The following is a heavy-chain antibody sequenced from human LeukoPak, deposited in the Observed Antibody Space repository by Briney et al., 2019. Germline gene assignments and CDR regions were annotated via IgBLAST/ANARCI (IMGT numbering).Heavy chain of an antibody. Sequence: EGSLRLSCAASGFTFSGYGMYWVRQAPGKGLEWVAFIRYDGSDKYHADSVKGRFTISRDNSKNTLDLQMNSLRAEDTAVYYCAKGSMIVATSPFDIWGQGTMVTVSS. CDR2: IRYDGSDK. CDR3: AKGSMIVATSPFDI. V-gene: IGHV3-30*02. J-gene: IGHJ3*02. CDR1: GFTFSGYG. D-gene: IGHD3-22*01.